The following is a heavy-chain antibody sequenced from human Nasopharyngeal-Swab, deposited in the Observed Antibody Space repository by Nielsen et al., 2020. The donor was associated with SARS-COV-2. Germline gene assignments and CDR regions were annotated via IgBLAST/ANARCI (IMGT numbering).Heavy chain of an antibody. CDR2: ISYDGSNK. V-gene: IGHV3-30-3*01. D-gene: IGHD2-15*01. CDR3: ARAVDCSGGSCYWARNYYYYMDV. Sequence: LSLTCAASGFTFSSYAMHWVRQAPGKGLEWVAVISYDGSNKYYADSVKGRFTISRDNSKNTLYLQMNSLRAEDTAVYYCARAVDCSGGSCYWARNYYYYMDVWGKGTTVTVSS. CDR1: GFTFSSYA. J-gene: IGHJ6*03.